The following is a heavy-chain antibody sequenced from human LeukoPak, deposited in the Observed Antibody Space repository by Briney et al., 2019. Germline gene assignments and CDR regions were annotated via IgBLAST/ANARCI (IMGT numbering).Heavy chain of an antibody. J-gene: IGHJ6*03. Sequence: PGGSLRLSCAASGFTFSSYAMHWVRQAPGKGLEWVAVISYDGSIKYYADSVKGRFTISRDNSKNTLYLQMNSLRAEDTAVYYCARGAVRIEWYSSGWFSTPNYYYYMDVWGKGTTVTVSS. CDR1: GFTFSSYA. D-gene: IGHD6-19*01. V-gene: IGHV3-30*04. CDR2: ISYDGSIK. CDR3: ARGAVRIEWYSSGWFSTPNYYYYMDV.